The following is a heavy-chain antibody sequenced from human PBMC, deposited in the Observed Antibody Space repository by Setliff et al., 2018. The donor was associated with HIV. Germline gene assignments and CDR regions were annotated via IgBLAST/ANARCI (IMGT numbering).Heavy chain of an antibody. CDR1: GFTFSNAW. V-gene: IGHV3-15*01. CDR3: AKRAGGALVNWVFDY. D-gene: IGHD1-26*01. CDR2: IKSKTEGGTT. Sequence: PGGSLRLSCAASGFTFSNAWMSWVRQAPGKGLEWVGRIKSKTEGGTTDYAAPVKGRFTISRDDSKNTLYLHMNSLKTEDTAANYCAKRAGGALVNWVFDYWGQGTLVTVSS. J-gene: IGHJ4*02.